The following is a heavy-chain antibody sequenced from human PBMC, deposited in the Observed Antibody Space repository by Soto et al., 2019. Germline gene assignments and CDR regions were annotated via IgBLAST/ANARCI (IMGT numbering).Heavy chain of an antibody. J-gene: IGHJ4*02. CDR1: GASIGSGGW. Sequence: QVHLQESGPGLVKPSETLSLTCAVSGASIGSGGWWSWVRQPPGKGQERIAEIFHDGNTNYTPSLKSRVTISVATYQKHFSLSVNSVTAADTAVYYFTRHEGWAGLAQWCQGTLVTVSS. CDR2: IFHDGNT. D-gene: IGHD6-19*01. CDR3: TRHEGWAGLAQ. V-gene: IGHV4-4*02.